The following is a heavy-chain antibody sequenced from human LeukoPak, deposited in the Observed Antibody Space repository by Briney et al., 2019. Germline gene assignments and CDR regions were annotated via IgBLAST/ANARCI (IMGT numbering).Heavy chain of an antibody. J-gene: IGHJ4*02. D-gene: IGHD2-2*01. CDR3: ARAPRPNSCYWNY. CDR1: GGTFSSYA. V-gene: IGHV1-69*06. CDR2: IIPIFGTA. Sequence: SVKVSCKASGGTFSSYAISWVRQAPGQGLEWMGRIIPIFGTANYAQKFQGRVTITADKSTSTAYMELSSLRSEDTAVYYCARAPRPNSCYWNYWGQGTLVTVSS.